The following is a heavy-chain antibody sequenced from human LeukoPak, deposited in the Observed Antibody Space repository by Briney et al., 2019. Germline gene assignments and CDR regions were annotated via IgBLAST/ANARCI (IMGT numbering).Heavy chain of an antibody. D-gene: IGHD3-10*01. CDR3: AGGSGDNYGMDV. CDR2: IYYSGST. J-gene: IGHJ6*02. V-gene: IGHV4-59*01. CDR1: GGSISSYY. Sequence: SETLSLTCTVSGGSISSYYWSWIRQPPGKGLEWIGYIYYSGSTNYNPSLKSRVTISVDTSKNQFSLKLSSVTAADTAVYYCAGGSGDNYGMDVWGQGTTVTVSS.